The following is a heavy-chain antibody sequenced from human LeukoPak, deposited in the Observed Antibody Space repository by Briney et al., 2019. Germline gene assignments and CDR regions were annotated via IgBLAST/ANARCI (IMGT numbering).Heavy chain of an antibody. J-gene: IGHJ4*02. V-gene: IGHV3-74*01. Sequence: AGSLRLSCAASVLTLSSFWMHWVRQAPGKGLEWVSRIDGDGSGTSYADSVKGRSTISRDTAKSTVYLQMNSLRAEDTAVYYCATVFDYWGQGTLVTVSS. CDR3: ATVFDY. CDR1: VLTLSSFW. CDR2: IDGDGSGT.